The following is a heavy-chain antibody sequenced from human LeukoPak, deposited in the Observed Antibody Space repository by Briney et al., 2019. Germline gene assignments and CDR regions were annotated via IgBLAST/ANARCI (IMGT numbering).Heavy chain of an antibody. CDR1: GFTFNTYS. D-gene: IGHD3-9*01. J-gene: IGHJ4*02. CDR3: ARGGYYNILTGFRSRFLGFDY. V-gene: IGHV3-21*06. CDR2: IDSSGGYM. Sequence: PGGSLRLSCEASGFTFNTYSMNWARQAPGKGLEWVSSIDSSGGYMFYADSVKGRFIISRDNAKDSLYLQMNSLRVEDTAVYYCARGGYYNILTGFRSRFLGFDYWGQGTLVTVSS.